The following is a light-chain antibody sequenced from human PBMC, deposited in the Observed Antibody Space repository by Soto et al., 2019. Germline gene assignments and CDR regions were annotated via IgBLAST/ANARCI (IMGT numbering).Light chain of an antibody. CDR2: DAF. J-gene: IGKJ4*01. CDR3: QQRSNWPLT. CDR1: QSVGSY. Sequence: EIVLTQSPATLSLSPGERATLSCRASQSVGSYLAWYQQKPGQAPRLLIYDAFSRATGIPARFSGSGSGTDFPLTISSLEPEDFAVYYCQQRSNWPLTFGGGTKVEIK. V-gene: IGKV3-11*01.